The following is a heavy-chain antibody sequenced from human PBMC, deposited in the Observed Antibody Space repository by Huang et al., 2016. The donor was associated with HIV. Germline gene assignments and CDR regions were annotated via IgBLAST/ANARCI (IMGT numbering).Heavy chain of an antibody. CDR3: ARERMMSWLDDHDAFDI. CDR1: GGSFSGYY. CDR2: MNHSGST. J-gene: IGHJ3*02. D-gene: IGHD1-1*01. Sequence: QVQLQQWGAGLLKPSETLSLTCAVYGGSFSGYYWSWIRQSPGKGLEWIGEMNHSGSTSYNPSLTSRLTISVDTSNNHFSLKLSSVTAADTAVYYCARERMMSWLDDHDAFDIWGQGTMVTVSS. V-gene: IGHV4-34*01.